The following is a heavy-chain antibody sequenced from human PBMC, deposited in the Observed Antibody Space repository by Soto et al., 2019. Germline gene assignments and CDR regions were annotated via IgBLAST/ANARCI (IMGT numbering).Heavy chain of an antibody. CDR2: IYTSGST. D-gene: IGHD6-13*01. Sequence: PSETLSLTCTVSGGSISSYYWSWIRQPAGKGLEWIGRIYTSGSTNYNPSLKSRITMSVDTSKNQFSLKLSSVTAADTAVYYCERGEGSWDAPLGYGMDVWGQGTTVTVSS. V-gene: IGHV4-4*07. CDR3: ERGEGSWDAPLGYGMDV. CDR1: GGSISSYY. J-gene: IGHJ6*02.